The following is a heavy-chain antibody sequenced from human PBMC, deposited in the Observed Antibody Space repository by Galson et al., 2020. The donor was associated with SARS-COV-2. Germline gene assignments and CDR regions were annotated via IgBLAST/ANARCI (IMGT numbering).Heavy chain of an antibody. V-gene: IGHV5-10-1*01. CDR2: IDPTDSYT. Sequence: HGESLKISCRGSRYSFMSYWISWVRQMPGKGLEWMGRIDPTDSYTIYSPAFQGRVTISADKSIDTAYLQWSSLEASDSAMYYCVTSTSNSHYDYYMDVWGQGTTVPVSS. CDR1: RYSFMSYW. CDR3: VTSTSNSHYDYYMDV. J-gene: IGHJ6*03. D-gene: IGHD2-2*01.